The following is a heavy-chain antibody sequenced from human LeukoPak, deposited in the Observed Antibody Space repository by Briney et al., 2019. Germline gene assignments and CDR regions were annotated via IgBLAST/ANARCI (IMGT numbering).Heavy chain of an antibody. D-gene: IGHD3-3*01. CDR3: ARGTTIFGVAYGLFDY. Sequence: ASVKVSCKASGYTFTSYYMHWVRQAPGQGLEWMGIINPSGGSTSYAQKFQGRVTMTRDTSTSTVYMELSSLRSEDTAVYYCARGTTIFGVAYGLFDYWGQGTLVTISS. CDR1: GYTFTSYY. J-gene: IGHJ4*02. V-gene: IGHV1-46*01. CDR2: INPSGGST.